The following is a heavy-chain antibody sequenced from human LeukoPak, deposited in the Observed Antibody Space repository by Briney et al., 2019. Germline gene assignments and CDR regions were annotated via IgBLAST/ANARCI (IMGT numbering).Heavy chain of an antibody. CDR1: GFTFSSYA. Sequence: GGSLRLSCAASGFTFSSYAMSWVRQAPGKGLGWVANIKQDGSERYYVDSVKGRFFISRDNAKKSLYLQMNSLRAEDSAVYYCARERGYSSSWYGGLEYWGQGTLVTVSS. CDR3: ARERGYSSSWYGGLEY. D-gene: IGHD6-13*01. V-gene: IGHV3-7*01. J-gene: IGHJ4*02. CDR2: IKQDGSER.